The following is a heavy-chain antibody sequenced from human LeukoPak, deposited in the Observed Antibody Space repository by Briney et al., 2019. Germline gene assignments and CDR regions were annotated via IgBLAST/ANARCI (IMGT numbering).Heavy chain of an antibody. CDR2: IIPILGIA. V-gene: IGHV1-69*04. CDR1: GGTFSSYA. J-gene: IGHJ4*02. Sequence: SVKVSCKASGGTFSSYAISWVRQAPGQGLEWMGRIIPILGIANYAQKFQGRVTITADKSTSTAYMELSSLRSEDTAVYYCARDGRYCSGGSCPYYFDYWGQGTLFTVSS. D-gene: IGHD2-15*01. CDR3: ARDGRYCSGGSCPYYFDY.